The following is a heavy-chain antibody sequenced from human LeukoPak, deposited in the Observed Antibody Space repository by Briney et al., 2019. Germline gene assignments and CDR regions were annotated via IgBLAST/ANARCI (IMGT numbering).Heavy chain of an antibody. J-gene: IGHJ4*02. D-gene: IGHD3-10*01. V-gene: IGHV3-21*01. CDR3: ARVEVMVRGVGGFDY. CDR2: ISSSSSYI. Sequence: GGSLRLSCAASGFTFSSYSMNWDRQAPGKGLEWVSSISSSSSYIYYADSVKGRFTISRDNAKNSLYLQMNSLRAEDTAVYYCARVEVMVRGVGGFDYWGQGTLVTVSS. CDR1: GFTFSSYS.